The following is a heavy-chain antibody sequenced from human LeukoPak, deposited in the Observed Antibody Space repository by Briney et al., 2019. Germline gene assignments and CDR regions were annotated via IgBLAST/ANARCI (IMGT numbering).Heavy chain of an antibody. Sequence: ASVKVSCKASGYTFTSYGISWVRQAPGQGLEWMGWISAYNGNTNYAQKLRGRVTMTTDTSTSTAYMELRSLRSDDTAVYYCARGISGYSYGLGPNWFDPWGQGTLVTVSS. CDR1: GYTFTSYG. V-gene: IGHV1-18*01. D-gene: IGHD5-18*01. CDR2: ISAYNGNT. J-gene: IGHJ5*02. CDR3: ARGISGYSYGLGPNWFDP.